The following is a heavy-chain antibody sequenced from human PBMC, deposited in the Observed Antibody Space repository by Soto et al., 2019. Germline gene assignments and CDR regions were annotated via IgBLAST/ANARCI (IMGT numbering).Heavy chain of an antibody. J-gene: IGHJ4*02. D-gene: IGHD6-19*01. Sequence: QVHLVESGGGVVHPGRSLRLSCAASGFMFSDYGMHWVRQAPGKGLEWVAIIWYDGNYKYYSESAKGRFTISRDNSNNTLYLQMNNWRVEDTAVYFCAREGAVAGSQDFWGQGTLVTVSS. CDR3: AREGAVAGSQDF. CDR2: IWYDGNYK. V-gene: IGHV3-33*01. CDR1: GFMFSDYG.